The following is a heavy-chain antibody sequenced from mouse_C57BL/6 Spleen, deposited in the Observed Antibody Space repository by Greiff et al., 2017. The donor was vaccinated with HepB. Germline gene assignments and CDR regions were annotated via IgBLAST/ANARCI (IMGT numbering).Heavy chain of an antibody. CDR2: INPSCGYT. CDR1: GYTFTRFT. J-gene: IGHJ3*01. V-gene: IGHV1-4*01. CDR3: ARSYYYSSSYWFAY. D-gene: IGHD1-1*01. Sequence: QVQLLQSGAELVRPGASLTLSCKASGYTFTRFTMHWVPLMPEQCLEWIRYINPSCGYTKYNQKFKDKATLTADKTYSTAYMQLSSLTSEDSAVYECARSYYYSSSYWFAYWGQGTLVTVSA.